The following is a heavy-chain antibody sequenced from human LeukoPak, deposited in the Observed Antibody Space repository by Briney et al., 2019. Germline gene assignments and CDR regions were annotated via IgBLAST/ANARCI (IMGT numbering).Heavy chain of an antibody. CDR1: GFTFTNSA. V-gene: IGHV3-23*01. D-gene: IGHD6-19*01. CDR3: AKSLAVPGSPDY. Sequence: GGSLRLSCAASGFTFTNSAMTWVRQAPGKGLEWVSTVSGSGGNTYYADSVKGRFTISRDNSENTPYLQMNSLRAQDTAVYYCAKSLAVPGSPDYWGQGTLVTVSS. J-gene: IGHJ4*02. CDR2: VSGSGGNT.